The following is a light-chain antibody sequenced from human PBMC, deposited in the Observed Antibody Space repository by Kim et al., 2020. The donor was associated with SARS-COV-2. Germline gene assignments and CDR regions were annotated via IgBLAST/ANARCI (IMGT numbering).Light chain of an antibody. CDR1: QSVSSSY. CDR2: GAS. Sequence: SAGDRATPSCRASQSVSSSYLAWYQQKPGQAPRLLIYGASSRATGIPDRFSGSGSGTDFTLTISRLEPEDFAVYYCQQYGSSPRTFGQGTKVDIK. CDR3: QQYGSSPRT. J-gene: IGKJ1*01. V-gene: IGKV3-20*01.